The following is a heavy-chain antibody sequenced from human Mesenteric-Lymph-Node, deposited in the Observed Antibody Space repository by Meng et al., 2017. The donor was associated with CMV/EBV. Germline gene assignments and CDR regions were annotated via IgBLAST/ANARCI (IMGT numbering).Heavy chain of an antibody. D-gene: IGHD6-13*01. CDR1: GFTFSSYS. CDR3: AKVDSGSWYRGFFDY. CDR2: ITASGGST. J-gene: IGHJ4*02. V-gene: IGHV3-23*01. Sequence: GESLKISCAASGFTFSSYSMNWVRQAPGKGLEWVSPITASGGSTYYADSVKGRFTISRDNSKNTLYLQMNRLRAEDTAVYYCAKVDSGSWYRGFFDYWGQGTLVTVSS.